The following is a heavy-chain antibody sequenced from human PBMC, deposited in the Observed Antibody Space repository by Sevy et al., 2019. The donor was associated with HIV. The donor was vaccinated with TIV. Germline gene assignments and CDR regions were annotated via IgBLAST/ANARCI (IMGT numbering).Heavy chain of an antibody. CDR1: GFTFSDYY. V-gene: IGHV1-2*02. D-gene: IGHD1-26*01. CDR3: TRDDMYSHPWEFDW. Sequence: ASVKVSCKASGFTFSDYYMHWVRQAPGQGLEWMGWFNPNNDDSRSAQKFQGRVTLTGDMSISTAYMELTRLRSDDTAIYFCTRDDMYSHPWEFDWWGHGALVTVSS. J-gene: IGHJ4*01. CDR2: FNPNNDDS.